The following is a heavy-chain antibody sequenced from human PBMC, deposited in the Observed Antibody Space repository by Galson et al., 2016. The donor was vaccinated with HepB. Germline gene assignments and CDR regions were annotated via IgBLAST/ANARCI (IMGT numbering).Heavy chain of an antibody. D-gene: IGHD3-22*01. V-gene: IGHV4-34*01. CDR2: FIDGGST. CDR3: ARGPLKYFSDSSGYYYGFDY. Sequence: ETLSLTCAVYGGSFSDYSWSWIRQPPGRGLEWIGEFIDGGSTIYSPSLKSRVTISLDTSKNHFSLKLTSVTAADTAVYYCARGPLKYFSDSSGYYYGFDYWGQGGLVTVSS. J-gene: IGHJ4*02. CDR1: GGSFSDYS.